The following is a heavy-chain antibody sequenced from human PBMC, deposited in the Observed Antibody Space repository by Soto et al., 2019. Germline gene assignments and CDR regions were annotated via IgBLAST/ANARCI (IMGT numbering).Heavy chain of an antibody. D-gene: IGHD3-10*01. Sequence: EVQLLESGGGLVQPGGSLRLSCAASGFTFSSYAMSWVRQAPGKGLEWVSAISGSGGSTYYADSVKGRFTISRDNSKNTLYLQMNSRRAEDTAVYYCAKAVGFGGYWYLDLWGRGTLVTVSS. CDR3: AKAVGFGGYWYLDL. J-gene: IGHJ2*01. CDR2: ISGSGGST. V-gene: IGHV3-23*01. CDR1: GFTFSSYA.